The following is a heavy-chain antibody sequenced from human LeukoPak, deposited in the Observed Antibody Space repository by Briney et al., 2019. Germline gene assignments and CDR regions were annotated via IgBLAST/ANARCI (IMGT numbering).Heavy chain of an antibody. J-gene: IGHJ4*02. CDR3: ARRGDSSSTRASYFDY. CDR2: IYTSGST. D-gene: IGHD6-6*01. Sequence: SETLSLTCTVSGGSISSYYWSWIRQPPGKGLEWIGYIYTSGSTNYNPSLKSRVTISVDTSKTQFYLKLSSVTAADTAVYYCARRGDSSSTRASYFDYWGQGTLVTVSS. CDR1: GGSISSYY. V-gene: IGHV4-4*09.